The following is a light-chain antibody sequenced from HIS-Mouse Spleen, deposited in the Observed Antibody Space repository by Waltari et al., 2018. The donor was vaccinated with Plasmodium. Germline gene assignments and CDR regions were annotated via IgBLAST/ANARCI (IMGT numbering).Light chain of an antibody. V-gene: IGLV2-8*01. J-gene: IGLJ2*01. CDR1: SSAVGGYTD. Sequence: QSALTQPPPASGSPGQSVPISCTGTSSAVGGYTDVSWYQQHPGKAPKLMIYDVSKRPSGVPDRFSGSKSGNTASLTVSGLQTEDEADYYCSSYAGSNNLVFGGETKLTVL. CDR3: SSYAGSNNLV. CDR2: DVS.